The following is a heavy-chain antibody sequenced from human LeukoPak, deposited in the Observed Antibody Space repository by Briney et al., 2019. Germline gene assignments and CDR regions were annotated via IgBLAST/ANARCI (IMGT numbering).Heavy chain of an antibody. CDR3: ASSGYNWNDWWFDP. J-gene: IGHJ5*02. V-gene: IGHV1-69*04. Sequence: GSSVKVSCKASGGTFSSYAISWVRQAPGQGLEWMGRIIPILGIANYAQKFQGRVTITADKSTSTAYMELSSLRSEDTAVYYCASSGYNWNDWWFDPWGQGTLVTVSS. D-gene: IGHD1-1*01. CDR2: IIPILGIA. CDR1: GGTFSSYA.